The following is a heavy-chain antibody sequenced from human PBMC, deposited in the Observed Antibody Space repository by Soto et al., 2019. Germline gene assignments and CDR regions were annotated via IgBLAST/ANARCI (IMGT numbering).Heavy chain of an antibody. CDR1: GGPFSSSA. D-gene: IGHD6-25*01. J-gene: IGHJ3*02. Sequence: QVHLVQSGAEVKKPGSSVKVSCKASGGPFSSSAISWVRQAPGQGLEWVGGIVPMYDTPVYAQKFQDRVTITADESSTTAYLELSSLRSDDTAVYFCTRERRSRPAAGSAAFDIWGQGTLVTVSS. V-gene: IGHV1-69*01. CDR2: IVPMYDTP. CDR3: TRERRSRPAAGSAAFDI.